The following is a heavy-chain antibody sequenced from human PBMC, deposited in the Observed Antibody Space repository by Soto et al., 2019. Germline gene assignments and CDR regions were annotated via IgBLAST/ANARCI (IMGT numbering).Heavy chain of an antibody. CDR3: ARGGGGTTSRKLQF. CDR1: GYTFITYG. D-gene: IGHD1-7*01. J-gene: IGHJ4*02. Sequence: QVQLVQSGAEVKKPGASVKVDCKASGYTFITYGVSWVRQAPGQGLEWMGWISAYNGDTNDAQNLQGRVTMTTDTSTTSAYMELRSLGSDDTDVYYCARGGGGTTSRKLQFWGQGTLVTVSS. V-gene: IGHV1-18*01. CDR2: ISAYNGDT.